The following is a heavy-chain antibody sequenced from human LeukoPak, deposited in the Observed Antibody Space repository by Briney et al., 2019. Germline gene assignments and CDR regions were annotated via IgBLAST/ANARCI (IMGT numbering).Heavy chain of an antibody. J-gene: IGHJ4*02. Sequence: SETLSLTCTVSGGSISSYYWSWIRQPPGKGLEWIGYIYYSGSTNYNPSLKSRVTISVDTSKNQFSLKLSSVTAADTAVYYCARAPIAVAGLFDYWGQGNPGHRLL. CDR2: IYYSGST. CDR1: GGSISSYY. D-gene: IGHD6-19*01. CDR3: ARAPIAVAGLFDY. V-gene: IGHV4-59*01.